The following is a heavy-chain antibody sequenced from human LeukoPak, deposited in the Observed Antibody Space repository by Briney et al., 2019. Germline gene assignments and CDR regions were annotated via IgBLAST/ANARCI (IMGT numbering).Heavy chain of an antibody. CDR3: ARLLGGVAVSDSDYFDS. V-gene: IGHV3-7*01. CDR2: IKYDGGEK. Sequence: PGGSLRLSCAASDFTFSSHWMSWVRQAPGKGLEWVAYIKYDGGEKNFVDSVEGRFTISRDNAKNLVYLQMNSLRVEDTAVYYCARLLGGVAVSDSDYFDSWGQGTLVTVAS. CDR1: DFTFSSHW. J-gene: IGHJ4*02. D-gene: IGHD6-19*01.